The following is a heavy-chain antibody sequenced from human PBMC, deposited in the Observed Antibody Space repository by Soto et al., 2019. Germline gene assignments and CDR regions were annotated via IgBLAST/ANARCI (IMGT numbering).Heavy chain of an antibody. J-gene: IGHJ4*02. CDR1: GYTFTGYY. D-gene: IGHD6-13*01. V-gene: IGHV1-2*02. CDR3: ARAAISIAAAGLFDY. Sequence: QVQLVQTGAEVKKPGASVKVSCKASGYTFTGYYMHWVRQAPGQGREWTGWINPNCGGTNYPQKFQGRVTMTRDTYISTAYMELSRLRSDDKAVYYCARAAISIAAAGLFDYWGQGTLVTVSS. CDR2: INPNCGGT.